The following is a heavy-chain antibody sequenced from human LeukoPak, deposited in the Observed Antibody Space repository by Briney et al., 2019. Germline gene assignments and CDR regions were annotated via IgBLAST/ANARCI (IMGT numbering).Heavy chain of an antibody. J-gene: IGHJ4*02. D-gene: IGHD6-19*01. V-gene: IGHV3-23*01. Sequence: GRSLRLSCAASGFTFSNYGMTWVRQAPGKGLEWVSSLSGSSRGTYYADSVKGRFTVSRDNSKNTLYLQMNSLTAEDTALYYCAKDAGTGWYSDLDYWGQGTLVTVSS. CDR3: AKDAGTGWYSDLDY. CDR2: LSGSSRGT. CDR1: GFTFSNYG.